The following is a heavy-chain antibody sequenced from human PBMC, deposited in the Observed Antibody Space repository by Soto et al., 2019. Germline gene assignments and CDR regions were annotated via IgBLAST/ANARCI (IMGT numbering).Heavy chain of an antibody. Sequence: ASVKVSCKASGYTFTSYYMHWVRQAPGQGLEWMGIINPSGGSTSYAQKFQGRITMTRDTSTSTVYMELSSLRSEDTAVYYCARERAYVWGSYRPLDAFDIWGQGTMVTVSS. CDR1: GYTFTSYY. J-gene: IGHJ3*02. V-gene: IGHV1-46*01. CDR2: INPSGGST. CDR3: ARERAYVWGSYRPLDAFDI. D-gene: IGHD3-16*02.